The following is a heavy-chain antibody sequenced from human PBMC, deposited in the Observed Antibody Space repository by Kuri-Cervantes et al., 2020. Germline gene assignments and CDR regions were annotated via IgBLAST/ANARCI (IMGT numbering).Heavy chain of an antibody. V-gene: IGHV1-69*01. CDR3: ARVPLLRYFDWLSENYYYYGMDV. CDR1: SSSYA. CDR2: IIPIFGTA. J-gene: IGHJ6*02. Sequence: SSSYAISWVRQAPGQGLEWMGGIIPIFGTANYAQKFQGRVTITADESTSTAYMELSSLRSEDTAVYYCARVPLLRYFDWLSENYYYYGMDVWGQGTTVTVSS. D-gene: IGHD3-9*01.